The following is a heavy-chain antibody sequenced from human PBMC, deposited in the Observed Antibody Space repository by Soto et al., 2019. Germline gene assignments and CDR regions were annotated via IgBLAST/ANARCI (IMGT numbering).Heavy chain of an antibody. CDR1: GGSFSGYY. CDR3: ARGPNGTGAGTDY. V-gene: IGHV4-34*01. J-gene: IGHJ4*02. CDR2: INHSGST. Sequence: QVQLQQWGAGLLKPSETLSLTCAVYGGSFSGYYWSWIRQPPGKGLEWIGEINHSGSTNYNPSLTGRVTISVDTSKNQFSLKLSSVTAADTAVYYCARGPNGTGAGTDYWGQGTLVTVSS. D-gene: IGHD6-19*01.